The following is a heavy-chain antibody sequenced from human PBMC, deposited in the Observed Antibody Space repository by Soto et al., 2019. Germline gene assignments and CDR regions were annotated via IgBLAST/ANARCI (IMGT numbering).Heavy chain of an antibody. CDR1: GGSISSYY. J-gene: IGHJ6*02. CDR2: IYYSGST. Sequence: SETLSLTCTVSGGSISSYYWSWIRQPPGKGLEWIGYIYYSGSTNYNPSLKSRVTISVDTSKNQFSLKLSSVTAADTAVYYCARGNLPYYYYGMDVWGQGTTVTVSS. V-gene: IGHV4-59*01. CDR3: ARGNLPYYYYGMDV.